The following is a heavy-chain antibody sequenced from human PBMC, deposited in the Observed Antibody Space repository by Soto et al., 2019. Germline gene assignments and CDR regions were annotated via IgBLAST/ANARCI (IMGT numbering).Heavy chain of an antibody. D-gene: IGHD3-16*01. CDR1: GGNFNTYP. Sequence: QVQLEQSGAEVKRPGSSVKVSCKTSGGNFNTYPISWVRQAPGHRLEWMGKIIPIFGTPDYAQKFQGRVTINADEATTTVYMELRSLKSDDSAVYYCAGDSRLWGSTGWKRENLFAIWGQGTMVTVSS. CDR2: IIPIFGTP. J-gene: IGHJ3*02. CDR3: AGDSRLWGSTGWKRENLFAI. V-gene: IGHV1-69*18.